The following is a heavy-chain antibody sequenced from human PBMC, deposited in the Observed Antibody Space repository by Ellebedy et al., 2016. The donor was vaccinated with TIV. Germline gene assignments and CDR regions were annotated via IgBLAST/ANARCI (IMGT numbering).Heavy chain of an antibody. J-gene: IGHJ4*02. V-gene: IGHV4-39*07. D-gene: IGHD3-10*01. CDR2: IYYSGST. Sequence: SETLSLXXTVSGGSISTSTYYWGWIRQPPGKGLEWIGSIYYSGSTYYNPSLKSRVTISVDTSKNQFSLKLSSVTAADTAVYYCARDNYGSLDYWGQGILVTVSS. CDR1: GGSISTSTYY. CDR3: ARDNYGSLDY.